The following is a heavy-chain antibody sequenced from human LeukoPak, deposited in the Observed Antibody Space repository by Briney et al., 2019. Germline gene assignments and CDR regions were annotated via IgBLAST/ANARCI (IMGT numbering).Heavy chain of an antibody. D-gene: IGHD6-19*01. CDR3: ARPQSRYSSAWPIDY. CDR2: INWNGGST. V-gene: IGHV3-20*04. J-gene: IGHJ4*02. Sequence: SGGSLRLSCAASGFTFSSYAMSWVRQAPGKGLEWVSGINWNGGSTGSADSVKGRFTISRDNAKNSLYLQMNSLRAEDTALYYCARPQSRYSSAWPIDYWGQGTLVTVSS. CDR1: GFTFSSYA.